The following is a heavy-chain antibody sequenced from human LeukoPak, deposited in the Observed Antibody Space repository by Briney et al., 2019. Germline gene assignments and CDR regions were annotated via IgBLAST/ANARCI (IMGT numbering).Heavy chain of an antibody. V-gene: IGHV3-21*01. D-gene: IGHD2-2*02. CDR3: ASATEGYCSSTSCYTGMDV. Sequence: PGGSLRLSCAASGFTFSSYSMNWVRQAPGKGLEWVSSISSSSSYIYYADSVKGRFTISRDNAKNSLFLQMNSLRAEDTAVYYCASATEGYCSSTSCYTGMDVWGQGTLVTVSS. CDR2: ISSSSSYI. J-gene: IGHJ4*02. CDR1: GFTFSSYS.